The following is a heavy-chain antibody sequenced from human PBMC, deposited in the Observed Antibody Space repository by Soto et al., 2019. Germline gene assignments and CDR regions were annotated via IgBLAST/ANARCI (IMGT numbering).Heavy chain of an antibody. CDR2: ISGSGGTT. V-gene: IGHV3-23*01. J-gene: IGHJ4*02. CDR1: GFTFSNYA. Sequence: EVQLLESGGGLVQPGRSLRLSCAASGFTFSNYAMSWVRQAPGQGLDWVSAISGSGGTTYYADSVKGRFTISRDNSKNTLFLQLSSLGAEDAAVYYCEKFFVETVSNSSWPWYFHYWGQGTLVTVSS. D-gene: IGHD6-13*01. CDR3: EKFFVETVSNSSWPWYFHY.